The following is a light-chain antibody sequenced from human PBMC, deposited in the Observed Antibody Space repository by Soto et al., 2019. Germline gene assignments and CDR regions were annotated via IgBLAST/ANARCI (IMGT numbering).Light chain of an antibody. CDR1: QSVSSY. Sequence: EIVLTQSPATLSLSPGERATLSCRASQSVSSYLAWYQQKPGQAPSLLIYDASNRATGISARFSGSGSGTDFTLTISRLEPEDFAIYYCQQRSNWPRTFSGGTKVEIK. V-gene: IGKV3-11*01. CDR2: DAS. J-gene: IGKJ4*01. CDR3: QQRSNWPRT.